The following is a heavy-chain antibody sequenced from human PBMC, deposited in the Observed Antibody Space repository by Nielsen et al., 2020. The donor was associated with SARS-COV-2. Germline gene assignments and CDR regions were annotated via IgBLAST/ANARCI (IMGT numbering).Heavy chain of an antibody. Sequence: GESLKISCAASGFTFSSYWMSWVRQAPGKGLEWVANIKQDGSEKYYVDSVKGRFTISRDNAKNSLYLQMNSLRAEDTAVYYCARGGGITYALDYWGQGTLVTVSS. CDR2: IKQDGSEK. J-gene: IGHJ4*02. CDR3: ARGGGITYALDY. V-gene: IGHV3-7*05. D-gene: IGHD3-10*01. CDR1: GFTFSSYW.